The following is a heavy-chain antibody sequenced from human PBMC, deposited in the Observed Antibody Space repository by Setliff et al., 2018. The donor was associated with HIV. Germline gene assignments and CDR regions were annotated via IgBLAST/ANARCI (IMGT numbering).Heavy chain of an antibody. Sequence: GGSLRLSCEASGFIFSSYAMSWVRQAPGKGLGSVANVKQDGTETLYVDSVKGRFTISRDNANNLVYLQMNSLRVEDTAVYFCARWGSGSYERVFDYWGQGMLVTVSS. CDR3: ARWGSGSYERVFDY. V-gene: IGHV3-7*01. J-gene: IGHJ4*02. D-gene: IGHD1-26*01. CDR1: GFIFSSYA. CDR2: VKQDGTET.